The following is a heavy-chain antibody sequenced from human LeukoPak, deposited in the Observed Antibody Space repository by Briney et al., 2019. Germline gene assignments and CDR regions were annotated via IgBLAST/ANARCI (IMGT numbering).Heavy chain of an antibody. CDR2: ISIYNGNT. Sequence: ASVKVSCKASGYTFTNYGISWVRQAPGQGLEWMGWISIYNGNTDYAQKLRGRVTMTTDTSTSTAYMELRSQRSDDTAVYYCARITYDFWSGYYMPDDPWGQGTLVTVSS. J-gene: IGHJ5*02. V-gene: IGHV1-18*01. CDR1: GYTFTNYG. D-gene: IGHD3-3*01. CDR3: ARITYDFWSGYYMPDDP.